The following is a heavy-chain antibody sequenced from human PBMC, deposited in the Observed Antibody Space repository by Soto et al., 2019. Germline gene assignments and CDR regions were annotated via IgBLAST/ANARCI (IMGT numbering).Heavy chain of an antibody. V-gene: IGHV1-46*01. CDR3: ARDGGYSYGSGRRFDY. J-gene: IGHJ4*02. CDR2: INPSGGST. CDR1: GYTFTSYY. Sequence: ASVKVSCKSSGYTFTSYYMHWVRQAPGQGLEWMGIINPSGGSTSYPQKFQGRVTMTWDTSTSTVYMELSSLRSEDTAVYYCARDGGYSYGSGRRFDYWGQGTLVTSP. D-gene: IGHD5-18*01.